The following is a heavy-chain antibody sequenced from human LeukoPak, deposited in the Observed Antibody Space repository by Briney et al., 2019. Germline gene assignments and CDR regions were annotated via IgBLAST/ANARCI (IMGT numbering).Heavy chain of an antibody. V-gene: IGHV4-59*08. CDR1: VGSFSGYY. D-gene: IGHD2/OR15-2a*01. Sequence: SETLSLTCAVYVGSFSGYYWSWIRQPPGKGPEWIGYSDKSGSTNYNPSLKSRVNISVDTSTNQFSVRLSSVTDADTAVYYCAADRNNRSLYYYWGQGILVSVSS. CDR2: SDKSGST. J-gene: IGHJ4*02. CDR3: AADRNNRSLYYY.